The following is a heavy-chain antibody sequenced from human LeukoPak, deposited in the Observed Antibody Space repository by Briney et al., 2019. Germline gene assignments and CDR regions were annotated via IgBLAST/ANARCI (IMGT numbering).Heavy chain of an antibody. CDR2: ISSSSSYI. J-gene: IGHJ6*02. Sequence: GGSLRLSCAASGFTFSSYSMNWVRQAPGKGLEWVSSISSSSSYIYYADSVKGRFTISRDNAKNSLYLQMNSLRAEDTAVYYCARDHCSGGSCYSPGSYYYGMDVWGQGTTVTVSS. CDR3: ARDHCSGGSCYSPGSYYYGMDV. CDR1: GFTFSSYS. D-gene: IGHD2-15*01. V-gene: IGHV3-21*01.